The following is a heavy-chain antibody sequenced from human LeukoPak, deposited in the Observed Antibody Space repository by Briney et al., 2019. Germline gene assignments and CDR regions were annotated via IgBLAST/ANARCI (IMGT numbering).Heavy chain of an antibody. D-gene: IGHD5-12*01. J-gene: IGHJ6*03. CDR1: RGTFSSYA. Sequence: SVKVSCKDSRGTFSSYAISWVRQAPGQGLEWMGRIIPIFGTANYAQKFQGRVTITADKSTSTAYMELSSLRSEDTAVYYCAIPLRVGIVATPRNYCMDVWGKGTTVTVSS. CDR2: IIPIFGTA. V-gene: IGHV1-69*06. CDR3: AIPLRVGIVATPRNYCMDV.